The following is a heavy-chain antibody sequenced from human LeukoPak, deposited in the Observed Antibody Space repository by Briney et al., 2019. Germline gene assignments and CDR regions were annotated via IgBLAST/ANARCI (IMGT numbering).Heavy chain of an antibody. D-gene: IGHD3-10*01. Sequence: PSETLSLTCTVSGGSISSSSYYWGWIRQPPGKVLEWIGSIYYSGSTYYNPSLKSRVTISVDTSKNQFSLKLSSVTAADTAVYYCARRARGFGESPFDYWGQGTLVTVSS. CDR2: IYYSGST. CDR1: GGSISSSSYY. V-gene: IGHV4-39*01. CDR3: ARRARGFGESPFDY. J-gene: IGHJ4*02.